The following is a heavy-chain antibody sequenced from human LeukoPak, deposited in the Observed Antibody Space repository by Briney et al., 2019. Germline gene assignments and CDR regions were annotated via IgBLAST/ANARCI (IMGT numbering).Heavy chain of an antibody. V-gene: IGHV3-23*01. Sequence: GGSLRLSCAASGFIFSSYVMTWVRQAPGKGLEWVSDIRDKGDSTNYADSVKGRFTISRDNSKSMLYLQMSSLRAEDTAAYYCAKVSWSWYFDSWGQGTLVTVSS. CDR3: AKVSWSWYFDS. CDR1: GFIFSSYV. CDR2: IRDKGDST. D-gene: IGHD1-26*01. J-gene: IGHJ4*02.